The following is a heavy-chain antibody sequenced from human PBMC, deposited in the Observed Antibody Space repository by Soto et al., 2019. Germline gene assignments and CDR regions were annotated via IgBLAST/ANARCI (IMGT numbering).Heavy chain of an antibody. D-gene: IGHD2-15*01. V-gene: IGHV3-11*01. Sequence: QVELGESGGGLVKPGGSLRLSCAASGFTFSDYYMTWIRQGPGKGLEWVSYISSSGSGIYYPDSMKGRFTISRDNAKKSLYLQMSSLRAEDTAVYYCARAYSDAFDIWGQETMLTLSS. CDR1: GFTFSDYY. J-gene: IGHJ3*02. CDR2: ISSSGSGI. CDR3: ARAYSDAFDI.